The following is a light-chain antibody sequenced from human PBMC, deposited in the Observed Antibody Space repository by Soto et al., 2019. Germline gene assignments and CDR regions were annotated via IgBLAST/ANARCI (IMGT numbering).Light chain of an antibody. Sequence: NFMLTQPPSVSESPGKTVTISCTRSSGRITSNYVQWYQQRPGSAPSTVIYEDNLRPSEVPDRFSGSVDGSSNSASLTISGLKTEDEADYYCQSYDNTNVVFGGGTKLTV. CDR2: EDN. J-gene: IGLJ2*01. V-gene: IGLV6-57*04. CDR1: SGRITSNY. CDR3: QSYDNTNVV.